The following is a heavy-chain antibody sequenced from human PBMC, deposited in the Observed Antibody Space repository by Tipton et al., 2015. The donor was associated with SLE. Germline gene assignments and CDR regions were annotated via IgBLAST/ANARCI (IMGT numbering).Heavy chain of an antibody. V-gene: IGHV4-39*07. CDR3: ARHNGENRNWFDP. CDR2: IYYSGST. Sequence: TLSLTCAVSNGSISSGSYYWGWIRQPPGKGLEWIGSIYYSGSTNYNPSLKSRVTMSVDTSKNQFSLKLSSVTAADTAVYYCARHNGENRNWFDPWGQGSLVTVSS. CDR1: NGSISSGSYY. J-gene: IGHJ5*02. D-gene: IGHD3-10*01.